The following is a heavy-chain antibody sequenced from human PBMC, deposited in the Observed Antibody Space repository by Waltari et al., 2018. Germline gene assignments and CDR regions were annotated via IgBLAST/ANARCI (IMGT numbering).Heavy chain of an antibody. V-gene: IGHV3-7*01. Sequence: EVQLVESGGGLVQPAGSLRLSCSVSGFTFSLLWLSWFRQAPGKGLEWVANIKQDGSEIYYVDSVKGRFTISRDNAKNSLYLQMNSLTTEDTAVYYCAGGGGFLCDIWGQGTLVTVSS. CDR1: GFTFSLLW. CDR2: IKQDGSEI. J-gene: IGHJ3*02. CDR3: AGGGGFLCDI. D-gene: IGHD3-3*01.